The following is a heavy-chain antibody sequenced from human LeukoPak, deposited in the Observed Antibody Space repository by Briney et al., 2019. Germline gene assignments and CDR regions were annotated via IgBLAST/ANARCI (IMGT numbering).Heavy chain of an antibody. CDR3: AKGVARFGYGALLDY. V-gene: IGHV3-48*03. CDR1: GFTFSSYE. Sequence: GGSLRLSCAASGFTFSSYEMNWVRQAPGKGLEWISYITTSGTTLDYADSVKGRFTISRDNAKNSLYLQMNSLRAEDTAVYYCAKGVARFGYGALLDYWGQGTLVTVSS. J-gene: IGHJ4*02. CDR2: ITTSGTTL. D-gene: IGHD4/OR15-4a*01.